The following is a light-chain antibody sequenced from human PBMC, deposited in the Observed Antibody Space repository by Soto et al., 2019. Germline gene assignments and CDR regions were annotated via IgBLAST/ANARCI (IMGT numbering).Light chain of an antibody. CDR1: GSDVGGYNY. CDR3: SSYAGSNNLP. V-gene: IGLV2-8*01. CDR2: EVT. J-gene: IGLJ2*01. Sequence: QSALTQPPSASGSPGQSVTVSCTGTGSDVGGYNYVSWYQQHPGKAPKLMIYEVTKRPSGVPDRFSGSKSGNTASLTVSGLQAEYEADYYCSSYAGSNNLPFVGVTKFTV.